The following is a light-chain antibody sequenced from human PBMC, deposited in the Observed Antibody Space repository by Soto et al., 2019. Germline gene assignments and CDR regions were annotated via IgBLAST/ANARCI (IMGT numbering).Light chain of an antibody. CDR2: GAS. CDR3: QQYHKWPPFT. V-gene: IGKV3-15*01. J-gene: IGKJ4*01. CDR1: QSVSSN. Sequence: EAGMTQSPATLSVSPGERATLSCRASQSVSSNLAWYQQKPGQTPRLLMYGASTRATGIPARFSGSGSGTEFTLTISSLQSEDFAVYYCQQYHKWPPFTFGGGTKVDIK.